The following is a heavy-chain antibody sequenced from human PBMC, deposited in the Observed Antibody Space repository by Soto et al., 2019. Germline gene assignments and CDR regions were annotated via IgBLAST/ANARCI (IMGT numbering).Heavy chain of an antibody. D-gene: IGHD3-10*01. CDR2: IYYSGST. CDR3: ARGVTMVRGVIHTPDFDY. J-gene: IGHJ4*02. V-gene: IGHV4-31*03. CDR1: GGSISSGGYY. Sequence: QVQLQESGPGLVKPSQTLSLTCTVSGGSISSGGYYWSWIRQHPGKGLEWIGYIYYSGSTCYNPSLKSRVTISVDTSKNQFSLKLSSVTAADTAVYYCARGVTMVRGVIHTPDFDYWGQGTLVTVSS.